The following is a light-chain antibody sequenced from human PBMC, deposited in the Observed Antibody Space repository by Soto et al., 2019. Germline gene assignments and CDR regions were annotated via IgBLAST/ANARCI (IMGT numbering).Light chain of an antibody. CDR1: QNILSN. Sequence: EIVMTQSPATLSVSPGERATLSCRASQNILSNLDWYQQKPGQAPRLLIYGASTRATGIPARFSGSGSGTEFTLTISSLQSEDFEIYYCQQYNNWPITFGQGTRLEIK. CDR3: QQYNNWPIT. J-gene: IGKJ5*01. V-gene: IGKV3-15*01. CDR2: GAS.